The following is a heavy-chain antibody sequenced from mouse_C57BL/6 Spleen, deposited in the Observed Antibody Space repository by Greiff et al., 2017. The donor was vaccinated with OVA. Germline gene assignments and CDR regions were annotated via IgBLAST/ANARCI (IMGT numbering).Heavy chain of an antibody. Sequence: EVQLQESGPELVKPGASVKIPCKASGYTFTDYNMDWVKQSHGKSLEWIGDINPNNGGTIYNQKFKGKATLTVDKSSSTAYMELRSLTSEDTAVYYCARGGISDYWGQGTTLTVSS. CDR3: ARGGISDY. V-gene: IGHV1-18*01. CDR1: GYTFTDYN. J-gene: IGHJ2*01. CDR2: INPNNGGT.